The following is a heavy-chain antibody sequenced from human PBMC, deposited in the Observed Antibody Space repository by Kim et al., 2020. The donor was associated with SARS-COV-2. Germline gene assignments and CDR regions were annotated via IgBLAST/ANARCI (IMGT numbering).Heavy chain of an antibody. Sequence: GGSLRLSCTASGFTFGDYAMSWFRQAPGKGLEWVGFIRSKAYGGTTEYAASVKGRFTISRDDSKSIAYLQMNSLKTEDTAVYYCTSGVVGATADAFDIWGQGTMVTVSS. J-gene: IGHJ3*02. CDR3: TSGVVGATADAFDI. D-gene: IGHD1-26*01. CDR2: IRSKAYGGTT. CDR1: GFTFGDYA. V-gene: IGHV3-49*03.